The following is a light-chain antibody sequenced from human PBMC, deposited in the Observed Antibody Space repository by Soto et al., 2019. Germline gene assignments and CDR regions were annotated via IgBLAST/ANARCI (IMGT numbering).Light chain of an antibody. CDR1: SSDVGGYNY. CDR3: SSYTSSSTLHV. CDR2: DVS. V-gene: IGLV2-14*01. Sequence: QSVVTQPASVSGSPGQSITISCTGTSSDVGGYNYVSWYQQHPGKAPKLMIYDVSNRPSGVSNRFSGSKTGNTPSLTISGFQAEDEGDYYCSSYTSSSTLHVFGTGSKVTVL. J-gene: IGLJ1*01.